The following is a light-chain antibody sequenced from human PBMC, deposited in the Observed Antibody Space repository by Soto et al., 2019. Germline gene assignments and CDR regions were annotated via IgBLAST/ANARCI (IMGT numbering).Light chain of an antibody. CDR2: GAS. Sequence: EIVLTQSPGTLSLSPGERATLSCRASQSISSSDLSWYQQKPGQAPRLLIYGASSRATGIPDRFGGSGSGTDFTLTISRLEPEDFAVYYCHQNGIPRTFGQGTKLEIK. CDR1: QSISSSD. J-gene: IGKJ2*01. V-gene: IGKV3-20*01. CDR3: HQNGIPRT.